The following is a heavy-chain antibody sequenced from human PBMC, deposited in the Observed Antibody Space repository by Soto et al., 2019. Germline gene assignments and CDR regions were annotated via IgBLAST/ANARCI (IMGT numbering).Heavy chain of an antibody. J-gene: IGHJ6*02. CDR2: ISSSSSTI. D-gene: IGHD3-3*01. V-gene: IGHV3-48*02. Sequence: GGSLRLSCAASGFTFSSYSMNWVRQAPGKGLEWVSYISSSSSTIYYADSVKGRFTISRDNAKNSLYLQMNSLRDEDTAVYYCARDCPTTIFGVVINGMDVWGQGTTVTVSS. CDR3: ARDCPTTIFGVVINGMDV. CDR1: GFTFSSYS.